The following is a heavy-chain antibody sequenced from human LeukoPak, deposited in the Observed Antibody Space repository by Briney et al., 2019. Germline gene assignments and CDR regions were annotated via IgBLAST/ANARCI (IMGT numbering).Heavy chain of an antibody. J-gene: IGHJ4*02. V-gene: IGHV3-30-3*01. CDR2: MSYDGSNK. CDR1: GFTFSNYA. CDR3: ARDRTAASWSGSFDY. Sequence: GRSLRLSCAASGFTFSNYAMHWVRQAPGKGRDWVAVMSYDGSNKYYVDSVQGRFTIYRDNSKDTLYLQMSSLRTEDTAVYYCARDRTAASWSGSFDYWGQGTLVSVSS. D-gene: IGHD3/OR15-3a*01.